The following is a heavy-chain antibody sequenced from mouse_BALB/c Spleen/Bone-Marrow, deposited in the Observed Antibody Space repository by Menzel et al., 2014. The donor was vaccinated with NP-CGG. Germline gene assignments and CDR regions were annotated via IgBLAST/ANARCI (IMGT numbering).Heavy chain of an antibody. D-gene: IGHD1-2*01. CDR3: VRRGGYGYWFAF. V-gene: IGHV1-9*01. CDR2: ILPGSGSI. J-gene: IGHJ3*01. CDR1: GYTFSGNW. Sequence: QVQLQQSAAEAMKPGASGRISCKATGYTFSGNWLEWVKQWPGHGLEWIGEILPGSGSIHNNGNCKDKATLTADGSSKPGCMQLSTLASEASGVYYCVRRGGYGYWFAF.